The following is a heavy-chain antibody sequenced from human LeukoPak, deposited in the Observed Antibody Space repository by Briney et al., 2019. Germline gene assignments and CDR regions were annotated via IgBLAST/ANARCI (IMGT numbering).Heavy chain of an antibody. V-gene: IGHV3-23*01. CDR1: GFTLSTNA. Sequence: TGGSLRLSCLTSGFTLSTNAMSWVRQAPGKGLEWISGISGSGASTYYADSVKGRFTISRDNAKNTLYLQMNSLRVEDTAIYYCFREGGDWGQGTLVTVSS. D-gene: IGHD3-10*01. CDR2: ISGSGAST. CDR3: FREGGD. J-gene: IGHJ4*02.